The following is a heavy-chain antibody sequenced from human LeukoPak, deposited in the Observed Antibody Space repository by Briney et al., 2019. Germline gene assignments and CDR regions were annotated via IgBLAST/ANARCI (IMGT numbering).Heavy chain of an antibody. Sequence: ASVKVSCKASGYTFTGYYMHWVRQAPGQGLEWMGWINPNSGGTNYAQKFQGRVTMTRDTSISTAYMELSRLRSDDTAVYYCARDRYSSSWRYCYYYYMDVWGKGTTVTISS. CDR2: INPNSGGT. J-gene: IGHJ6*03. V-gene: IGHV1-2*02. D-gene: IGHD6-13*01. CDR3: ARDRYSSSWRYCYYYYMDV. CDR1: GYTFTGYY.